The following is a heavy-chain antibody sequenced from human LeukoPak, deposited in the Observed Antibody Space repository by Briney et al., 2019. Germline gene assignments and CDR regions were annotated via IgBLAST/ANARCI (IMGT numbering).Heavy chain of an antibody. J-gene: IGHJ6*03. D-gene: IGHD3-3*01. CDR2: INPNSGGT. Sequence: ASVKVSCKASGYTFTGYYMHWVRQAPGQGLEWMGWINPNSGGTNYAQKFQGRVTMTRDTSISTAYTELSRLRSDDTAVYYCARDWSGYYTPYYYYYYMDVWGKGTTVTVSS. CDR3: ARDWSGYYTPYYYYYYMDV. CDR1: GYTFTGYY. V-gene: IGHV1-2*02.